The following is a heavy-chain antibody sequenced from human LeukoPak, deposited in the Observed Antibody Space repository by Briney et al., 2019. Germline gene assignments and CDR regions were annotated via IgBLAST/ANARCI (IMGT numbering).Heavy chain of an antibody. V-gene: IGHV3-23*03. CDR2: IYSDNT. D-gene: IGHD6-13*01. CDR3: AKAGVSSSWYLY. CDR1: GFTFSSYA. Sequence: GGSLRLSCAASGFTFSSYAMSWVRQAPGKGLEWVSFIYSDNTHYSDSVKGRFTISRDNSKNTLYLQMNSLRAEDTAVYYCAKAGVSSSWYLYWGQGTLVTVSS. J-gene: IGHJ4*02.